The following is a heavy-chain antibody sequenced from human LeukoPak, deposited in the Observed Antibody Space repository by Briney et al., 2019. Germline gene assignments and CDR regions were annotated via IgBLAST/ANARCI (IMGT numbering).Heavy chain of an antibody. D-gene: IGHD3-10*01. CDR3: ARHIEYYYGSGSYFDY. V-gene: IGHV5-51*01. CDR2: IYPGDSDT. Sequence: GESLKISRKGSGYSFTSYWIGWVRQMPGKGLEWMGIIYPGDSDTRYSPSFQGQVTISADKSISTAYLQWSSLKASDTAMYYCARHIEYYYGSGSYFDYRGQGTLVTVSS. J-gene: IGHJ4*02. CDR1: GYSFTSYW.